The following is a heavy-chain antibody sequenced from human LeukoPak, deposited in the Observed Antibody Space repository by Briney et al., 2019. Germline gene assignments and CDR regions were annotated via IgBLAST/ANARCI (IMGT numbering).Heavy chain of an antibody. D-gene: IGHD1-26*01. CDR1: GGSFSSYY. CDR2: IYYSGST. V-gene: IGHV4-59*01. Sequence: SETLSLTCAVYGGSFSSYYWSWIRQPPGKGLEWIGYIYYSGSTNYNPSLKSRVTISVDTSKNQFSLKLSSVTAADTAVYYCARVHEAVGVYWFDPWGQGTLVTVSS. J-gene: IGHJ5*02. CDR3: ARVHEAVGVYWFDP.